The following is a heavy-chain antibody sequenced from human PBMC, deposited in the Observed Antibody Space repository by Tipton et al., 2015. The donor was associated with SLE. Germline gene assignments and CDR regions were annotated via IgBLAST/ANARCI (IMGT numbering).Heavy chain of an antibody. CDR1: GGSISSGNYY. J-gene: IGHJ1*01. CDR2: VYYSGTA. CDR3: ARSEGFQLLFQFLEH. D-gene: IGHD3-16*02. V-gene: IGHV4-31*03. Sequence: TLSLTCTVSGGSISSGNYYWTWIRQHPGKGLEWIGCVYYSGTAYYNPSLKSRITISVDTSKNQFSLQLSSVTAADTAVYYCARSEGFQLLFQFLEHWGQGTPVTVSS.